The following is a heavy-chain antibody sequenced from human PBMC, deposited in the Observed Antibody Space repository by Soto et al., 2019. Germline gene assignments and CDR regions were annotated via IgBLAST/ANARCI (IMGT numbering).Heavy chain of an antibody. Sequence: GSLRLSCEASGFTFSDHFMDWVRQAPGQGPEWVGRITNKGNGYTTEYSASVKGRFTISRDDSKNSLFLQMNSLKIEDTAVYYCARLLVEPNGLDYWGQGTLVTVSS. D-gene: IGHD1-1*01. CDR2: ITNKGNGYTT. CDR1: GFTFSDHF. CDR3: ARLLVEPNGLDY. V-gene: IGHV3-72*01. J-gene: IGHJ4*02.